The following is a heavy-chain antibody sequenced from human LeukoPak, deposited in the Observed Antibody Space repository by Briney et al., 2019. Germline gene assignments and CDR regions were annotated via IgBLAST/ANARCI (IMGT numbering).Heavy chain of an antibody. CDR2: IYENGGTT. J-gene: IGHJ4*02. CDR3: AKGDSGSYSTFDY. V-gene: IGHV3-23*01. D-gene: IGHD1-26*01. CDR1: GLTFRSHA. Sequence: GGSLRLSCVGSGLTFRSHAMSWVRQAPEKGLEFVSGIYENGGTTYYADSVKGRFSISRDNSKNTLYLQMDSLRGEDTAVYYCAKGDSGSYSTFDYWGQGTLVTVSS.